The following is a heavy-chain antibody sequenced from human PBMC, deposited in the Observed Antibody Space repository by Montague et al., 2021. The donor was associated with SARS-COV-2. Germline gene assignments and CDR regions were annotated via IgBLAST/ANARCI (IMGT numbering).Heavy chain of an antibody. J-gene: IGHJ6*02. D-gene: IGHD3-16*01. Sequence: ISGDSVSSNSATWNWVRQSPSRGLEWLGRTYYRSKWYNDYAVSVRGRVTINPDTSKNQFSLQLNSVTPEDTAIYYCTSGRGGNYNVMDVWGQGTTVTVSS. V-gene: IGHV6-1*01. CDR1: GDSVSSNSAT. CDR3: TSGRGGNYNVMDV. CDR2: TYYRSKWYN.